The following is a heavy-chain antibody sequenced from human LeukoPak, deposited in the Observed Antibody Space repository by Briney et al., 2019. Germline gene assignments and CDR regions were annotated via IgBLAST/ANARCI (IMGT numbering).Heavy chain of an antibody. D-gene: IGHD2-2*01. V-gene: IGHV3-23*01. J-gene: IGHJ4*02. CDR3: AKGKVVPATMYDY. CDR2: FSGGDGST. CDR1: GFTFSSYA. Sequence: GGSLRLSCAASGFTFSSYAMSWVRQAPGKGLGWVSGFSGGDGSTSYADSVKGRFTISRDNSKNTLYLQMNSLRAEDTAVYYCAKGKVVPATMYDYWGQGTLVTVSS.